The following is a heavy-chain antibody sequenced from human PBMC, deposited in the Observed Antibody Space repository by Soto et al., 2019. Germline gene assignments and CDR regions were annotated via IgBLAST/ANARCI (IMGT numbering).Heavy chain of an antibody. CDR1: GFTFSSYA. CDR2: ITYDGTDT. D-gene: IGHD1-26*01. J-gene: IGHJ4*02. V-gene: IGHV3-23*01. CDR3: AKTSGGVYPESRVFDY. Sequence: GGSLRLSCAASGFTFSSYAMSWVRQVTGKGLEWVSLITYDGTDTLQADSVRGRFTIFRDNSKNSLYLQMNSLRAEDAAIYYCAKTSGGVYPESRVFDYWGQGTRVTVSS.